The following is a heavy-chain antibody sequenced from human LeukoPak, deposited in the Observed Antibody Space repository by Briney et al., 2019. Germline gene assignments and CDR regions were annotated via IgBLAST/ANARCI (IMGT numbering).Heavy chain of an antibody. CDR3: AKTRHIVVVSAIDYFDP. CDR1: GFTVSSNY. D-gene: IGHD2-21*01. J-gene: IGHJ5*02. CDR2: IYSGGST. V-gene: IGHV3-53*01. Sequence: GGSLRLSCAASGFTVSSNYMSWVRQAPGEGLEWVSVIYSGGSTYYADSVKGRFTISRDNSKNTLYLQMNSLRAEDTAVYYCAKTRHIVVVSAIDYFDPWGQGTLVTVSS.